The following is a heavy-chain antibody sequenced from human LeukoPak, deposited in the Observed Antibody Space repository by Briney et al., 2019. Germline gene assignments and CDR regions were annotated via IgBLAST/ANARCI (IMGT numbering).Heavy chain of an antibody. V-gene: IGHV4-39*07. CDR1: GGSISSSSYY. CDR2: IYYSGST. Sequence: TSETLSLTCTVSGGSISSSSYYWGWIRQPPGKGLEWIGSIYYSGSTYYNPSLKSRVTISVDTSKNQFSLKLSSVTAADTAVYYCARVSNRNFFPTEQERLGYCSGGSCPDYWGQGTLVTVSS. CDR3: ARVSNRNFFPTEQERLGYCSGGSCPDY. J-gene: IGHJ4*02. D-gene: IGHD2-15*01.